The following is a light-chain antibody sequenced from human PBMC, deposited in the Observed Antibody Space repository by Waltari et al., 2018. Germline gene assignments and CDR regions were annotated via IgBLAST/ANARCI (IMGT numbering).Light chain of an antibody. Sequence: AIRMTQSPSSLSASTGDRVTITCRASQSVSTYLAWYQQKPGKAPKLRIYAASPLQRGVPLRFSGSGSGTDFTLSISCLQSEDFATYYCQQYYDYQRSFGQGTKVEIK. V-gene: IGKV1-8*01. CDR2: AAS. CDR3: QQYYDYQRS. J-gene: IGKJ1*01. CDR1: QSVSTY.